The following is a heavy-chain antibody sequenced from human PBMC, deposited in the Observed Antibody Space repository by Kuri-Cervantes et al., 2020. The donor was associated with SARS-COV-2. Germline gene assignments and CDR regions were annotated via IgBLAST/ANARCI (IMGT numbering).Heavy chain of an antibody. D-gene: IGHD1-14*01. Sequence: GGSLRLSCAASGFTFSSYSMNWVRQAPGKGLEWVAVISYDGSNKYYADSVKGRFTISRDNSKNTLYLQMNSLRAEDTAVYYCARDGIEGYWGQGTLVTVSS. J-gene: IGHJ4*02. CDR2: ISYDGSNK. CDR1: GFTFSSYS. CDR3: ARDGIEGY. V-gene: IGHV3-30*05.